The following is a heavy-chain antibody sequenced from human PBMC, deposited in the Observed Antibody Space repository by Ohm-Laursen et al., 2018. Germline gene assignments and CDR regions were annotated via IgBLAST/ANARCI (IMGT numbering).Heavy chain of an antibody. J-gene: IGHJ4*02. CDR3: AKDLRVATITPFDY. Sequence: SLRLSCTASGFTFSSYGMHWVRQAPGKGLAWVAVTSYDGINNYYADSVKGRFTISRDTSKNTLYLQMNSLRTEDTAVYYCAKDLRVATITPFDYWGQGTLVTVSS. V-gene: IGHV3-30*18. CDR1: GFTFSSYG. D-gene: IGHD5-24*01. CDR2: TSYDGINN.